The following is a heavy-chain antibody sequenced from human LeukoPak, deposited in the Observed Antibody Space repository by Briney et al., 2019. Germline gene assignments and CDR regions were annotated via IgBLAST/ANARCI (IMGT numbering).Heavy chain of an antibody. Sequence: PGGSLRLSCAASGFSFSSYNMNWVRQTPGKGLEWVSSITSSSTYTFYADSVKGRFTISRDKAKNSLYLQMNSLRAEDTALYYCARFIRGYSYGAFDYWGQGTLVTVSS. J-gene: IGHJ4*02. CDR1: GFSFSSYN. V-gene: IGHV3-21*04. CDR3: ARFIRGYSYGAFDY. D-gene: IGHD5-18*01. CDR2: ITSSSTYT.